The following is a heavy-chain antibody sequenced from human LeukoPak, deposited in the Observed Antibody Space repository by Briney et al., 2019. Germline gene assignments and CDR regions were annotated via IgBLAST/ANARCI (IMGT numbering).Heavy chain of an antibody. V-gene: IGHV3-74*01. Sequence: GGSLRLSCVVSGFRFSDYWMHWVRKAPGKGLVWVSGIKTDGSDRRYADFVTGRFTISRDNAKNTLFLQMNSLRAEDTAVYYCIRDFLTETTNDYWGQGTLVTVS. CDR1: GFRFSDYW. CDR2: IKTDGSDR. D-gene: IGHD4-11*01. J-gene: IGHJ4*02. CDR3: IRDFLTETTNDY.